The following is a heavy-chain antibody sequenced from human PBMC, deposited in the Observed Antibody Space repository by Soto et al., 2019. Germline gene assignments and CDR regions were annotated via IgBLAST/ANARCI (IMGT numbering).Heavy chain of an antibody. CDR1: GGSFSGYY. Sequence: QVQLQQWGAGLLKPSETLSLTCAVYGGSFSGYYWSWIRQPPGKGLEWIGEINHSGSTNYNPSLKRRVTISVDTSKNQFSLKLSSVTAADTAVYYCARVVYYDFWSGYYPPSDYYYGMDVWGQGTTVTVSS. D-gene: IGHD3-3*01. J-gene: IGHJ6*02. V-gene: IGHV4-34*01. CDR2: INHSGST. CDR3: ARVVYYDFWSGYYPPSDYYYGMDV.